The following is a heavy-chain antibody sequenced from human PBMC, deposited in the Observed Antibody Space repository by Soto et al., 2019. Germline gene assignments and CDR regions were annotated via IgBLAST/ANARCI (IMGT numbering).Heavy chain of an antibody. D-gene: IGHD2-2*01. CDR3: AREGVGDIVVVPAAGGMDV. CDR1: GGSISSSNW. Sequence: QVQLQESGPGLVKPSGTLSLTCAVSGGSISSSNWWSWVRQPPGKGLEWIGEIYHSGSTNYNPSLKSRVTISVDKSKNQFSLKLSSVTAADTAVYYCAREGVGDIVVVPAAGGMDVWGQGTTVTVSS. V-gene: IGHV4-4*02. J-gene: IGHJ6*02. CDR2: IYHSGST.